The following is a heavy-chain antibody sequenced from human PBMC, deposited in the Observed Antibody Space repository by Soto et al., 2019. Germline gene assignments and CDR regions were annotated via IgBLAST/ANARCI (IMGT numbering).Heavy chain of an antibody. Sequence: SETLSLTGSLSGGAIGGYYWSWIRQPPGKALEWMGYVSYSGSTDYHPSLKSRVSISIDTSTNQFSLKMISVTAADTALYYCARHGSDSGWFFFDPWGQGALVTVSS. CDR1: GGAIGGYY. V-gene: IGHV4-59*08. J-gene: IGHJ5*02. CDR2: VSYSGST. CDR3: ARHGSDSGWFFFDP. D-gene: IGHD6-19*01.